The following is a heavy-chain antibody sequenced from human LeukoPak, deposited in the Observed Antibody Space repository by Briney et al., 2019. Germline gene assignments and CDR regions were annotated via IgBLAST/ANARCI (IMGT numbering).Heavy chain of an antibody. J-gene: IGHJ4*02. V-gene: IGHV4-4*08. CDR3: AGRRGIYTLFDY. D-gene: IGHD2-2*02. CDR2: IYTSGST. CDR1: GGSISSYY. Sequence: SETLSLTCTVSGGSISSYYWSWIRQPPGKGLEWIGRIYTSGSTNYNPSLKSRVSISVDTSRNQISLKLISVTAADTAVYHCAGRRGIYTLFDYWGQGTLVTVSS.